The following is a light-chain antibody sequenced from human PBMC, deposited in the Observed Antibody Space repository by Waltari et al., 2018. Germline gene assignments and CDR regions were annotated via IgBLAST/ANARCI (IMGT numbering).Light chain of an antibody. J-gene: IGKJ4*01. Sequence: DIQLTQSPPTLSPSVGDRLTITCRAIQSISTWLAWYQQKPGKAPKLLIYKTSTLESGVPSRFSGSGSGTECTLTISSLQPDDFATYYCQQYHSYSLTFGGGTKVEIK. CDR3: QQYHSYSLT. V-gene: IGKV1-5*03. CDR1: QSISTW. CDR2: KTS.